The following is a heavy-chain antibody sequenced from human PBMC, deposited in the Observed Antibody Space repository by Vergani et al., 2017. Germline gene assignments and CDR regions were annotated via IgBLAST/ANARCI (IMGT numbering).Heavy chain of an antibody. CDR3: ARGDDSSGYYPYFDY. J-gene: IGHJ4*02. Sequence: QVQLQESGPGLVKPSETLSLTCTVSGGSISSGGYYWSWIRQHPGKGLEWIGYNYYSGSTYYNPSLKSRVTISVDTSKNQFSLKLRSVTAADTAVYYCARGDDSSGYYPYFDYWGQGTLVTVSS. CDR1: GGSISSGGYY. V-gene: IGHV4-31*03. CDR2: NYYSGST. D-gene: IGHD3-22*01.